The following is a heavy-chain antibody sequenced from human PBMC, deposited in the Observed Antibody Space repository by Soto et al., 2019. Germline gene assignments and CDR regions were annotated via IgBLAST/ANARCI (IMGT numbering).Heavy chain of an antibody. V-gene: IGHV3-30-3*01. CDR3: ARDHSYSSGWLPNYYYYYGMDV. J-gene: IGHJ6*02. CDR1: GFTFSSYA. D-gene: IGHD6-19*01. CDR2: ISYDGSNK. Sequence: QVQLVESGGGVVQPGRSLRLSCAASGFTFSSYAMHWVRQAPGKGLEWVAVISYDGSNKYYADSVKGRFTISRDNSKNTLYLQMNSLRAEDTAVYYCARDHSYSSGWLPNYYYYYGMDVWGQGTTVTVSS.